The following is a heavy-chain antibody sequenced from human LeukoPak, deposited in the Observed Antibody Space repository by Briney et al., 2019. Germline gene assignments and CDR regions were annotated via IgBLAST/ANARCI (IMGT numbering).Heavy chain of an antibody. CDR3: ARGYSSSWLDY. J-gene: IGHJ4*02. V-gene: IGHV1-2*05. D-gene: IGHD6-13*01. Sequence: ASVKVSCKAFGYTFTAFYMHWVRQAPGQGLEWVGRINPNSGGTKYAQKFQGRVTMTTDTSINTAYLELSRLRSDDTVVYYCARGYSSSWLDYWGQGTLVTVSS. CDR1: GYTFTAFY. CDR2: INPNSGGT.